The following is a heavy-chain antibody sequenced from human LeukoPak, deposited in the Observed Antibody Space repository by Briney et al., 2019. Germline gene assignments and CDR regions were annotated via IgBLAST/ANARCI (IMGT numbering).Heavy chain of an antibody. D-gene: IGHD2/OR15-2a*01. J-gene: IGHJ5*01. V-gene: IGHV1-69*05. CDR2: IIPISGTP. CDR1: VDTFSTKA. CDR3: ARRRGSTHLYWFDY. Sequence: SVKVSCKASVDTFSTKAINWLRQAPGQGLEWMGGIIPISGTPTSAQKFQGRVTFSTDESTRTAYMELSSLTAEDSALYYCARRRGSTHLYWFDYWGQGTQVTVSS.